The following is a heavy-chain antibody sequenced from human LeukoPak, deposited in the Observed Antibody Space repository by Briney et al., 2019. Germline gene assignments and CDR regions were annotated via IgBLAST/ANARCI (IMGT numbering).Heavy chain of an antibody. V-gene: IGHV1-18*01. CDR3: ASSRIEVDDSLVFDY. CDR2: ISAYNGNT. Sequence: ASVKVSCKASGYTFTSYGISWVRQAPGQGPEWMGWISAYNGNTNYAQNLQGRVTMTTDTSTSTAYMELRSLRSDDTAVYYCASSRIEVDDSLVFDYWGQGTLVTVSS. CDR1: GYTFTSYG. J-gene: IGHJ4*02. D-gene: IGHD2/OR15-2a*01.